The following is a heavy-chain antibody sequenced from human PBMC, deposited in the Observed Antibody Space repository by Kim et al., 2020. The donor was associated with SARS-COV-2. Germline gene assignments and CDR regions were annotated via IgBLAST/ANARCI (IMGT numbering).Heavy chain of an antibody. D-gene: IGHD5-12*01. J-gene: IGHJ4*02. CDR3: ARDRYSGYDYEGFDY. Sequence: DSVESRYNHSRHNAKNSLYLQMNSQRAEDTAVYYCARDRYSGYDYEGFDYWGQGTLVTVSS. V-gene: IGHV3-21*01.